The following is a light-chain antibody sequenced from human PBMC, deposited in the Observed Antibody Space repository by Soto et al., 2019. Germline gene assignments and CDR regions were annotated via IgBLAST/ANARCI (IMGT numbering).Light chain of an antibody. CDR1: RDLSGW. V-gene: IGKV1D-12*01. CDR2: AAS. Sequence: DIQMTQSPSSVSASVGDRVTITCRASRDLSGWLAWYQQKPGKAPKLLISAASSLQSGVPSRFSGSGSGTDFTLTIRSLQPEDFALYYCQQYNDWPLTFGQGTKVDIK. J-gene: IGKJ1*01. CDR3: QQYNDWPLT.